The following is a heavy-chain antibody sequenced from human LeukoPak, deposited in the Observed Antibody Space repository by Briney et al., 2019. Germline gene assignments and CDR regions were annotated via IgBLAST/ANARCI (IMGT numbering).Heavy chain of an antibody. Sequence: SETLPLTCAVYGGSFSGYYWSWIRQPPGKGLEWIGEINHSGSTNYNPSLKSRVTISVDTSKNQFSLKLSSVTAADTAVYYCARGSSGYFQHWGQGTLVTVSS. CDR3: ARGSSGYFQH. CDR2: INHSGST. CDR1: GGSFSGYY. V-gene: IGHV4-34*01. J-gene: IGHJ1*01.